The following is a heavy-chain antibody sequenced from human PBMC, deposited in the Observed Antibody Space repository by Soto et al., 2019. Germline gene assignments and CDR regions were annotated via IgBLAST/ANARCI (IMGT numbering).Heavy chain of an antibody. CDR2: ISDSGYTM. CDR3: ASGSAQGYALPNDY. Sequence: QVQLVESGGGLVKPGGSLRLSCAASGFTFSDCYMHWFRQVPGKGLDWVSYISDSGYTMYYSNSVRGRFTISRDNANNSLYLQMDGLRVEDTAIYYCASGSAQGYALPNDYWGQGTLVTVSS. D-gene: IGHD3-16*01. J-gene: IGHJ4*02. CDR1: GFTFSDCY. V-gene: IGHV3-11*01.